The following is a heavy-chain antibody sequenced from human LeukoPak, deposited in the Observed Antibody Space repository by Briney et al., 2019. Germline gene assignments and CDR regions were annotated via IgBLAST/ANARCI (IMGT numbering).Heavy chain of an antibody. J-gene: IGHJ5*02. D-gene: IGHD2-2*01. CDR2: VGVAGDT. V-gene: IGHV3-13*04. CDR3: VRVEYQLPHSYWFDP. Sequence: GGSLRLSCAASGFSFSNFDMHWVRQIPGKGLEWVSGVGVAGDTYYSDSVRGRFTISRENAWNSLYLQMNSLRAGDTAVYYCVRVEYQLPHSYWFDPCGQGTLVTVSS. CDR1: GFSFSNFD.